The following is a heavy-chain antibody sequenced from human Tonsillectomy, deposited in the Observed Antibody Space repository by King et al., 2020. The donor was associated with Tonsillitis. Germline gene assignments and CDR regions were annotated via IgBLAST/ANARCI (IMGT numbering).Heavy chain of an antibody. CDR3: ARASNYDFWSGYFY. CDR1: GYTFTSYG. V-gene: IGHV1-18*04. Sequence: VQLVQSGAEVKKPGASVKVSCKASGYTFTSYGISWVRQAPGQGLEWMGWISAYNGNTNYAQKLQGRVTMTPDTSTSTAYMELRRLRSDDTAVYYCARASNYDFWSGYFYWGQGTLVTVSS. CDR2: ISAYNGNT. D-gene: IGHD3-3*01. J-gene: IGHJ4*02.